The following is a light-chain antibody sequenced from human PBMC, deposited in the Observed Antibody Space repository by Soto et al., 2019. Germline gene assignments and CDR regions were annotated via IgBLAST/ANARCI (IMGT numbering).Light chain of an antibody. V-gene: IGLV1-40*01. Sequence: QSVLTQPPSVSGPPGQRVTISCTGGSSHFGAGFDVHWYQQFLGTAPKLLIYANSNRPSGVPDRFSGSKSGTSASLAITGLQAEDEADYYCQSYDTNMNGYVFGTGTKVTVL. J-gene: IGLJ1*01. CDR1: SSHFGAGFD. CDR3: QSYDTNMNGYV. CDR2: ANS.